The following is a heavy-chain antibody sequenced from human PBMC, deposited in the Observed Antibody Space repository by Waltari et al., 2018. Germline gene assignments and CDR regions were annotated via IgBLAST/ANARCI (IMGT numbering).Heavy chain of an antibody. V-gene: IGHV1-69*10. Sequence: QVQLGQSGAEVKKPGSSVKVACKASGGTFSSYAISWVRQAPGQGRESMGGIIPILGIANYARNFQGRVTITADKSTITAYMELSLLRSEATAVYYCAANRATRELVGDFDYWVQGTLVTVSS. CDR2: IIPILGIA. J-gene: IGHJ4*02. CDR3: AANRATRELVGDFDY. CDR1: GGTFSSYA. D-gene: IGHD1-26*01.